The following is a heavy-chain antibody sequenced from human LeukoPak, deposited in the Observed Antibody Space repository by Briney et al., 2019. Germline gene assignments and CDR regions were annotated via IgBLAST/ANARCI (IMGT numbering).Heavy chain of an antibody. D-gene: IGHD3-16*02. CDR3: AREYMDDYVWGSYRQWGYFDY. CDR1: GFTFSSYS. J-gene: IGHJ4*02. Sequence: GGSLRLSCAASGFTFSSYSMNWVRQAPGKGLEWVSSISSSSSYIYYADSVKGRFTISRDNAKNSLYLRMNSLRAEDTAVYYCAREYMDDYVWGSYRQWGYFDYWGQGTLVTVSS. CDR2: ISSSSSYI. V-gene: IGHV3-21*01.